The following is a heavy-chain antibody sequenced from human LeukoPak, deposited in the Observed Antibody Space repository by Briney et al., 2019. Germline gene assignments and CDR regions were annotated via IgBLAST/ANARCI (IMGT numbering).Heavy chain of an antibody. CDR1: GFTFSIYG. CDR3: ARDRQPYRFLEWPLDY. Sequence: GGSLRLSCAASGFTFSIYGMHWVRQAPGKGLEWVTFIRSDGTKTHYADSVKGRFTISRDNSKNTLYLQMGSLRAEDMAVYYCARDRQPYRFLEWPLDYWGQGTLVTVSS. CDR2: IRSDGTKT. J-gene: IGHJ4*02. D-gene: IGHD3-3*01. V-gene: IGHV3-30*02.